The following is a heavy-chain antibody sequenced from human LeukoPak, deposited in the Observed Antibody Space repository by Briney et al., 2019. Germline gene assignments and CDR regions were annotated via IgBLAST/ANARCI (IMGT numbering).Heavy chain of an antibody. CDR1: GGSISSSSYY. J-gene: IGHJ3*02. V-gene: IGHV4-39*01. Sequence: SETLSLTYTVSGGSISSSSYYWGWIRQPPGKGLEWIGSIYYSGSTYYNPSLKSRVTISVDTSKNQFSLKLSSATAADTAVYYCARVMIFGVVIIPKFDAFDIWGQGTMVTVSS. CDR3: ARVMIFGVVIIPKFDAFDI. D-gene: IGHD3-3*01. CDR2: IYYSGST.